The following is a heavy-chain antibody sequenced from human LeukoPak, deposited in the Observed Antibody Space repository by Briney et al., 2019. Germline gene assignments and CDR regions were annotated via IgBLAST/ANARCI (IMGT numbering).Heavy chain of an antibody. CDR2: ISGSGGST. D-gene: IGHD5/OR15-5a*01. CDR3: AKSSGGASTAFDY. CDR1: GFTFSSYA. J-gene: IGHJ4*02. Sequence: GGSLRLSCAASGFTFSSYAMSWVRQAPGKGLEWVSAISGSGGSTYYADSVKGRFTISRDNSKNTLYLQMNSLRVEDTAIYYCAKSSGGASTAFDYWGQGTQVTVSS. V-gene: IGHV3-23*01.